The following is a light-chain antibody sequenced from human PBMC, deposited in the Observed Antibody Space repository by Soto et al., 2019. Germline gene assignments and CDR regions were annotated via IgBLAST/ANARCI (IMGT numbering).Light chain of an antibody. CDR3: QQYGSSPLT. V-gene: IGKV3-20*01. Sequence: DIVMTQSPCTLSLSPGERATLSCRASQSVSSSFLAWYQQKPGQAPRLLIYGASSRATGIPDRFSGSGSGTDFTLTISRLEPDDFAVYYCQQYGSSPLTFGQGTKVEI. CDR1: QSVSSSF. J-gene: IGKJ1*01. CDR2: GAS.